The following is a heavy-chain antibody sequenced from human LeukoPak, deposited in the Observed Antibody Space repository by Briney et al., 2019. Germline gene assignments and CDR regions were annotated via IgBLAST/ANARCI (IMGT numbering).Heavy chain of an antibody. CDR3: AKGTVLRFLEWTGTDAFDI. V-gene: IGHV3-30-3*02. D-gene: IGHD3-3*01. CDR1: GFIFRSYA. J-gene: IGHJ3*02. Sequence: GGSLTLSCAASGFIFRSYAMHWVRQAPGKGLEWVAVISYDGSSKYYADSVKGRFTISRDNSKNTLYLQMNSLRAEDTAVYYCAKGTVLRFLEWTGTDAFDIWGQGTMVTVSS. CDR2: ISYDGSSK.